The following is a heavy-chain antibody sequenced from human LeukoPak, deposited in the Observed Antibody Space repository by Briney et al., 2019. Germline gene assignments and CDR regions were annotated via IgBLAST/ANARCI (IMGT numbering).Heavy chain of an antibody. V-gene: IGHV4-4*07. CDR3: AREGTSGGLNWLDP. J-gene: IGHJ5*02. D-gene: IGHD3-10*01. CDR2: IYTSGST. CDR1: GGSISSYY. Sequence: PLETLSLTCTVSGGSISSYYWSWIRQPPGKGLEWIGRIYTSGSTNYNPSLKSRVTMSVDTSKNQFSLRLSSVNAADTAVYFCAREGTSGGLNWLDPWGQGTLVTVSS.